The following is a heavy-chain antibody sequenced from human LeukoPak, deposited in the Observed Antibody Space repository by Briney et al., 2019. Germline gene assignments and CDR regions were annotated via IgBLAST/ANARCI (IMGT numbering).Heavy chain of an antibody. V-gene: IGHV3-49*04. CDR2: IRSKAYGGTT. CDR3: TFDSSGYYYASHYYYYGMDV. CDR1: GFTFGDYA. D-gene: IGHD3-22*01. J-gene: IGHJ6*02. Sequence: PGGSLRLSCTASGFTFGDYAMSWVRQAPGKGLEWVGFIRSKAYGGTTEYAASVKGRFTISRDDSKSIAYLQMNSLKTEDTAVYYCTFDSSGYYYASHYYYYGMDVWGQGTTVTVSS.